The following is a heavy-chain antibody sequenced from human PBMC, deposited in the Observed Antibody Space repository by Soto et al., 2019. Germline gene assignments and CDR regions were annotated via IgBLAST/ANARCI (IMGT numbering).Heavy chain of an antibody. J-gene: IGHJ6*02. CDR1: GGTFSSYA. D-gene: IGHD2-2*01. Sequence: VKVSCKASGGTFSSYAISWVRQAPGQGLEWMGGIIPIFGTANYAQKFQGRVTITADESTSTAYMELSSLRSEDTAVYYCASFSSTPENYYYYGMDVWGQGTTVTSP. CDR2: IIPIFGTA. V-gene: IGHV1-69*01. CDR3: ASFSSTPENYYYYGMDV.